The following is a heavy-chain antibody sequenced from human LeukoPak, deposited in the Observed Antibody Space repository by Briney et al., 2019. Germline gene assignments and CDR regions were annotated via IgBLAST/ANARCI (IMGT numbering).Heavy chain of an antibody. CDR3: ARSNSPPYYFDY. CDR1: GFTFSSYA. D-gene: IGHD5-18*01. CDR2: IYSGGST. V-gene: IGHV3-53*01. Sequence: GGSLRLSCAASGFTFSSYAMSWVRQAPGKGLEWVSVIYSGGSTYYADSVKGRFTISRDNSKNTLYLQMNSLRAEDTAVYYCARSNSPPYYFDYWGQGTLVTVSS. J-gene: IGHJ4*02.